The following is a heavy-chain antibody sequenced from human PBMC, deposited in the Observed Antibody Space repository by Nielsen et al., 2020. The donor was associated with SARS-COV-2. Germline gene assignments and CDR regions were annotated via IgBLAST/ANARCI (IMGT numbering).Heavy chain of an antibody. V-gene: IGHV3-9*01. CDR2: ISWNSGSI. CDR1: GFTFDDYA. Sequence: GGSLRLSCATSGFTFDDYAMHWVRQAPGKGLEWVSGISWNSGSIGYADSVKGRFTISRDNAKNSLYLQMNSLRAEDTALYYCAKDYYYDSSGYAFDIWGQGTMVTVSS. D-gene: IGHD3-22*01. CDR3: AKDYYYDSSGYAFDI. J-gene: IGHJ3*02.